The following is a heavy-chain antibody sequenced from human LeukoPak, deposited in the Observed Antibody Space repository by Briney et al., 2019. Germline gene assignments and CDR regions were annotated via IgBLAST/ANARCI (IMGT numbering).Heavy chain of an antibody. Sequence: ASVKVSCKASGGTFSSYAISWVRQAPGQGLEWMGWINPNSGGTNYAQKFQGRVTMTRDTSISTAYMELSRLRSDDTAVYYCARVASRIQLWSPFDYWGQGTLVTVSS. D-gene: IGHD5-18*01. V-gene: IGHV1-2*02. CDR3: ARVASRIQLWSPFDY. CDR1: GGTFSSYA. J-gene: IGHJ4*02. CDR2: INPNSGGT.